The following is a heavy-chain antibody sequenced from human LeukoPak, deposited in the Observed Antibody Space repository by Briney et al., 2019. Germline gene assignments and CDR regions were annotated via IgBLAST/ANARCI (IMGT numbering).Heavy chain of an antibody. D-gene: IGHD3-10*01. J-gene: IGHJ4*02. Sequence: SETLSLTCTVPGGSISSYYWSWIRQPPGKGLEWIGYIYYSGSTNYNPSLKSRVTISVDTSKNQFSLKLSSVTAADTAVYYCARDGSGSYLLWGQGTLVTVSS. CDR2: IYYSGST. CDR3: ARDGSGSYLL. V-gene: IGHV4-59*01. CDR1: GGSISSYY.